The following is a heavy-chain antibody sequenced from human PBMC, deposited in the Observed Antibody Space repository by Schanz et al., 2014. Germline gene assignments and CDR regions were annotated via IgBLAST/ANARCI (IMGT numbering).Heavy chain of an antibody. J-gene: IGHJ4*02. Sequence: QVQLVQSAAAVKKPGASVKVSCKASGYTFTTYGISWVRQAPGQGPQWMGRISPLLGVANYAQEFQGRLTITADTSTSTAYMELSSLRSEDTAVYYCATCSGGTCHAKPVLDNWGQGTLVTVSS. CDR1: GYTFTTYG. CDR3: ATCSGGTCHAKPVLDN. CDR2: ISPLLGVA. V-gene: IGHV1-69*04. D-gene: IGHD2-15*01.